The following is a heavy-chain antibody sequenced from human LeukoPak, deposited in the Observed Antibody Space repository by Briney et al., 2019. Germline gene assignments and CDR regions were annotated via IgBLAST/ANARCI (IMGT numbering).Heavy chain of an antibody. CDR1: GYTFTSYD. J-gene: IGHJ4*02. D-gene: IGHD6-6*01. V-gene: IGHV1-8*01. Sequence: ASVKVSCKASGYTFTSYDINWVRQATGQGLEWMGWMNPNSGNTGYAQKVQGRVTMTRNTSISTAYMELSSLRSEETAVYYCAKGIAARRRQSHFDYGGQGPLVTVSS. CDR3: AKGIAARRRQSHFDY. CDR2: MNPNSGNT.